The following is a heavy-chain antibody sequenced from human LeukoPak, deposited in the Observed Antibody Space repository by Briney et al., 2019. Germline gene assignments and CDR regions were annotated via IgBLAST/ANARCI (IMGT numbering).Heavy chain of an antibody. V-gene: IGHV4-59*01. D-gene: IGHD3-3*01. CDR1: GGSISSYY. J-gene: IGHJ4*02. CDR3: ARGEFSGDFWSGYPTTFDY. CDR2: IYYSGST. Sequence: KPSETLSLTCTVSGGSISSYYWSWIRQPPGKGLEWIGYIYYSGSTNYNPSLKSRVTISVDTSKNQFSLKLSSVTAADTAVYYCARGEFSGDFWSGYPTTFDYWGQGTLVTVSS.